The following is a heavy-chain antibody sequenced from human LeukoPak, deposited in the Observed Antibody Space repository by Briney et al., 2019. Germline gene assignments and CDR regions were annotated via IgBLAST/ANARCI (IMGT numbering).Heavy chain of an antibody. J-gene: IGHJ4*02. CDR1: GFTFSSYS. D-gene: IGHD6-19*01. V-gene: IGHV3-21*01. Sequence: GGSLRLSCAASGFTFSSYSMNWVRQAPGKGLEWVSSISSRSSYIDYADSLKGRFTVSRDNAKNSLYLQMNSLRAEDTAVYYCARGKEPVAGSLSHFDYWGQGTLVTVSS. CDR2: ISSRSSYI. CDR3: ARGKEPVAGSLSHFDY.